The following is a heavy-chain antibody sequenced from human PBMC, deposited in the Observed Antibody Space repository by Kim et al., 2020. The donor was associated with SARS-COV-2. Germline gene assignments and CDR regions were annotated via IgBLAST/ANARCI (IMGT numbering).Heavy chain of an antibody. CDR1: GFTFSSYA. CDR3: AKDLVVRGVTMKVPAYGMDV. CDR2: ISGSGGST. J-gene: IGHJ6*04. V-gene: IGHV3-23*01. Sequence: GGSLRLSCAASGFTFSSYAMSWVRQAPGKGLEWVSAISGSGGSTYYADSVKGRFTISRDNSKNTLYLQMNSLRAEDTAVYYCAKDLVVRGVTMKVPAYGMDVWGARTTCTVSP. D-gene: IGHD3-10*01.